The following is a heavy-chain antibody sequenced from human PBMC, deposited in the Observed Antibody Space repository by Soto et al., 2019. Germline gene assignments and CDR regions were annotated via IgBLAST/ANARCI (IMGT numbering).Heavy chain of an antibody. CDR1: GFTFTSYG. Sequence: PGGSLRLSCAASGFTFTSYGMHWVRQAPGKGLEWMALILHDGSAEYYADSVKGRFTISRDNSKNTLYLQMNSLRAEDTAVYYCARSRDGYSFYFYYGMDGWGKGTTVTV. D-gene: IGHD4-4*01. CDR2: ILHDGSAE. V-gene: IGHV3-30*03. CDR3: ARSRDGYSFYFYYGMDG. J-gene: IGHJ6*04.